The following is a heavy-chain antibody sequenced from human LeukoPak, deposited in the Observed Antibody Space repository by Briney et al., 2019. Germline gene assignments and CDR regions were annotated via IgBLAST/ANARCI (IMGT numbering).Heavy chain of an antibody. CDR1: GYTFTSYA. J-gene: IGHJ4*02. V-gene: IGHV7-4-1*02. CDR3: ARDAHSGLRGYSGYDLWGGGLDY. D-gene: IGHD5-12*01. Sequence: GASVKVSCKASGYTFTSYAMNWVRQAPGQGLEWMGWINTNTGNPTYAQGFTGRFVFSLDTSVSTAYLQISSLKAEDTAVYYCARDAHSGLRGYSGYDLWGGGLDYWGQGTLVTVSS. CDR2: INTNTGNP.